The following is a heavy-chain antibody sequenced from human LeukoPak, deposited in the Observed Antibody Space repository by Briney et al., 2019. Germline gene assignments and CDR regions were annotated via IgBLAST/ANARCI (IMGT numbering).Heavy chain of an antibody. CDR2: VYYSGST. CDR3: ARELITMIVVVTTGWFDP. J-gene: IGHJ5*02. V-gene: IGHV4-30-4*01. CDR1: GDSISGSDNY. D-gene: IGHD3-22*01. Sequence: SETLSLTCTVSGDSISGSDNYWSWLRQSPGKGLEWLAYVYYSGSTYYNPSLKSRVTISVDTSKNQFSLKLSSVTAADTAVYYCARELITMIVVVTTGWFDPWGQGTLVTVSS.